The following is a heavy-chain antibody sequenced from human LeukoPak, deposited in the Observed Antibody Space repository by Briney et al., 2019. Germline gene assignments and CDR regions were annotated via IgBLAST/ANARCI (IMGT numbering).Heavy chain of an antibody. CDR1: GFTFSTYA. Sequence: GGSLRLSCAASGFTFSTYAMHWVRQAPGKGLEWVTLISSDGTNEYYADSVKGRFAISRDNSKNTLYLQMNGLRAEDTAVYYCARDQDYYDSSGTFDYWGQGTLVTVSS. V-gene: IGHV3-30*09. CDR2: ISSDGTNE. D-gene: IGHD3-22*01. CDR3: ARDQDYYDSSGTFDY. J-gene: IGHJ4*02.